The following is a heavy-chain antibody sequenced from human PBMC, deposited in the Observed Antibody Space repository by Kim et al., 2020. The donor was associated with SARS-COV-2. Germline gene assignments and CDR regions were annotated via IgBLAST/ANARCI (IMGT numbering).Heavy chain of an antibody. Sequence: GGSLRLSCVASGFPFDTYAMTWVRQAPGKGLEWVSVISGSAPSKFYAESVRGRFTISRDNSKDTLYLQMNSLRADDTALYYCAKMAIVDGYYNFYYYAM. CDR1: GFPFDTYA. D-gene: IGHD3-9*01. CDR2: ISGSAPSK. CDR3: AKMAIVDGYYNFYYYAM. J-gene: IGHJ6*01. V-gene: IGHV3-23*01.